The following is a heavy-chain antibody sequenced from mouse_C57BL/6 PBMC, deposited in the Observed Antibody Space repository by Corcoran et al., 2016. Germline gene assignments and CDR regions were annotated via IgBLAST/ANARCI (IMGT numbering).Heavy chain of an antibody. CDR1: GYTFTDYY. J-gene: IGHJ2*01. CDR2: INPNNGGT. V-gene: IGHV1-26*01. Sequence: EVQLQQSGPELVKPGASVKISCKASGYTFTDYYMNWVKQSHGKSLEWIGDINPNNGGTSYNQKFKGKATLTVDKSSSTAYMERRSLTSEDSAVYYCAIIYDGYHFDYWGQGTTLTVSS. D-gene: IGHD2-3*01. CDR3: AIIYDGYHFDY.